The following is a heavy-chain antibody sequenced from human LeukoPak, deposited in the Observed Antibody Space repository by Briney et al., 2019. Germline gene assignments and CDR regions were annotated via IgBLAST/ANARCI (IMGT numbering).Heavy chain of an antibody. V-gene: IGHV4-38-2*01. D-gene: IGHD3-22*01. Sequence: PSETLSLTCAVSGYSISSGYYWGWIRQPPGKGLEWIGSVYHSGSTYYNPSLKSRVTISVDTSKNQFSLELSSVTAADTAVYYCARFGYDSDAFDIWGQGTMVTVSS. CDR2: VYHSGST. CDR1: GYSISSGYY. CDR3: ARFGYDSDAFDI. J-gene: IGHJ3*02.